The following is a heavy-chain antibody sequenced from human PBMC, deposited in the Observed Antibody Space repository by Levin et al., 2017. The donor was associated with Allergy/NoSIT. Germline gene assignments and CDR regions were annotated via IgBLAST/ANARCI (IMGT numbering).Heavy chain of an antibody. CDR1: GFTFRTYW. Sequence: ETLSLTCAASGFTFRTYWMHWVRQAPGKGLEWVSRIKSDGSITYYADSVKGRFTVSRDNSKNTLYLQMNSLRAEDTAVYYCVKSDWFDPWGQGTLVTVSS. CDR3: VKSDWFDP. CDR2: IKSDGSIT. V-gene: IGHV3-74*01. J-gene: IGHJ5*02.